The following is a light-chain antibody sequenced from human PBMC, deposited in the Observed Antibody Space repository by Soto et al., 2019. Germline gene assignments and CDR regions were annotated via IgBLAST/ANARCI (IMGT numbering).Light chain of an antibody. V-gene: IGKV1-39*01. CDR3: QQSYSTPRT. Sequence: DIQMTQSPSSLSASVGDRVTITCRASQSISTYLNWYQQRPGKAPELLIYAASTLQSGVPSRFSGSGSGTDFTLTIGSLQPEDFATYYCQQSYSTPRTFGQGTKVEIK. J-gene: IGKJ1*01. CDR2: AAS. CDR1: QSISTY.